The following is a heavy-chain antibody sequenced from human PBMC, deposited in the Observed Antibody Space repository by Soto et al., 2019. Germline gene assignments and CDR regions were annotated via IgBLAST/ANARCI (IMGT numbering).Heavy chain of an antibody. J-gene: IGHJ3*02. CDR2: IYSGGST. D-gene: IGHD6-13*01. CDR3: ANDTHYSTAFDI. CDR1: GFTVSSNY. Sequence: EVQLVETGGGLIQPGGSLRLSCAASGFTVSSNYMSWVRQAPGKGLEWDSVIYSGGSTYYADSVKGRFTISRDNSKNTLYLQMNSLRAEDTAVYYCANDTHYSTAFDIWGQGTMVTVSS. V-gene: IGHV3-53*02.